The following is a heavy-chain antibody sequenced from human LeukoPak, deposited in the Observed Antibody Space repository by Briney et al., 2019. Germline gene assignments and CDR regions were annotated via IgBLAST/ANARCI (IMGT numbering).Heavy chain of an antibody. V-gene: IGHV3-7*01. CDR3: ATDVGAD. Sequence: GGSLKLSCAASGFTFSRSWMTGVRKTPGKGLQWVANTKEDGSEKYYVDSVKGRFTISRDNAKNSLYLQMNSLRAEDTAVYYCATDVGADWGQGTLVTVSS. J-gene: IGHJ4*02. CDR1: GFTFSRSW. CDR2: TKEDGSEK.